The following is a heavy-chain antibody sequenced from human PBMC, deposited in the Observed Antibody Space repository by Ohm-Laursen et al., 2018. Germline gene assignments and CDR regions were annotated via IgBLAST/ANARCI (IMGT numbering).Heavy chain of an antibody. CDR3: ARGFSGWWGRIDY. CDR1: GGSISRSSYY. CDR2: IYYSGST. J-gene: IGHJ4*02. Sequence: GTLSLTCAVSGGSISRSSYYWGWIRQPPGKGLEWIGSIYYSGSTYNNPSLKSRVTISVDTSKNQFSLKLSSVTAADTAVYYCARGFSGWWGRIDYWGQGILVTVSS. D-gene: IGHD6-19*01. V-gene: IGHV4-39*07.